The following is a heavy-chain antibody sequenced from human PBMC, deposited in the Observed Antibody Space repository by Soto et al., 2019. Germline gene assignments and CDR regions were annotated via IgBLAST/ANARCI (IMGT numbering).Heavy chain of an antibody. CDR3: AGLSVTGGVDD. CDR2: ISASGDTV. J-gene: IGHJ6*02. Sequence: EVRLEESGGGFVQPGGALRLSCVFSGLTSSGIELNWVRQAAGKGLEWLSYISASGDTVDYIDSVRGRFTISRDNAKQSLFLQMSAMRVEDTAVYYFAGLSVTGGVDDWGQGTTVTVSS. D-gene: IGHD2-21*02. CDR1: GLTSSGIE. V-gene: IGHV3-48*03.